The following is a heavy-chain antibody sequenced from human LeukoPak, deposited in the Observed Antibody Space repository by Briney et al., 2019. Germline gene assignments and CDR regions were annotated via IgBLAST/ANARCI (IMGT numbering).Heavy chain of an antibody. V-gene: IGHV7-4-1*02. Sequence: ASVKVSCKASGGTFNRDAINWVRQAPGQGLEWMGGINTNTGNPTYAQGFTGRFVFSLDTSVSTAYLQISSLKAEDTAVYYCARRIAVAGYYYYYGMDVWGQGTTVTVSS. D-gene: IGHD6-19*01. J-gene: IGHJ6*02. CDR1: GGTFNRDA. CDR3: ARRIAVAGYYYYYGMDV. CDR2: INTNTGNP.